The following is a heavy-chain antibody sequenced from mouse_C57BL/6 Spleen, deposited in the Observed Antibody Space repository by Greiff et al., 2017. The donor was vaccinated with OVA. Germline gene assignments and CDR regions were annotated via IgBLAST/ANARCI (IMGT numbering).Heavy chain of an antibody. CDR3: STGITLHYFDY. Sequence: VQLQQSGAELVRPGASVTFSCTASGFNLNDYYMHWVRQRPEQGLEWIGRIGRGGGATEYAAMFQGQATMTADTASNTAYLQLSSLTAEYTAVYYCSTGITLHYFDYWGQGTTLTVSS. V-gene: IGHV14-1*01. D-gene: IGHD2-4*01. CDR1: GFNLNDYY. J-gene: IGHJ2*01. CDR2: IGRGGGAT.